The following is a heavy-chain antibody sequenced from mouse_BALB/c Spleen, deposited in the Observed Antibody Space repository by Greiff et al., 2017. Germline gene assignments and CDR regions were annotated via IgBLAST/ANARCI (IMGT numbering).Heavy chain of an antibody. V-gene: IGHV3-6*02. CDR2: ISYDGSN. Sequence: ESGPGLVKPSQSLSLTCSVTGYSITSGYYWNWIRQFPGNKLEWMGYISYDGSNNYNPSLKNRISITRDTSKNQFFLKLNSVTTEDTATYYCARENYRYDVYYAMDYWGQGTSVTVSS. D-gene: IGHD2-14*01. CDR3: ARENYRYDVYYAMDY. CDR1: GYSITSGYY. J-gene: IGHJ4*01.